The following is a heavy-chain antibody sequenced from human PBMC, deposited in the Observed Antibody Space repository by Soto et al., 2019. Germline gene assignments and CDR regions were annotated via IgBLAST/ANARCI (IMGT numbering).Heavy chain of an antibody. J-gene: IGHJ4*02. V-gene: IGHV4-4*02. CDR3: ATKGSSRLY. Sequence: QVQLQESGPGLVKPSGTLSLTCVVSGVSISSHEWWTWVRQPPGKGLEWIGESHESGNTNYNSSLGSRVTISVHKSKNPFSLKLSSVTVADTAVYYCATKGSSRLYWGQGTLVTVSP. D-gene: IGHD6-13*01. CDR1: GVSISSHEW. CDR2: SHESGNT.